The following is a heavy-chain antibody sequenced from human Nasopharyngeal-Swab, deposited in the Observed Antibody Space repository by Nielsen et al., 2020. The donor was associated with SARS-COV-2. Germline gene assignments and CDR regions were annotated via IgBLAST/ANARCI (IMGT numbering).Heavy chain of an antibody. V-gene: IGHV3-74*01. CDR2: INIDGSRT. D-gene: IGHD5-12*01. CDR1: GFTFTNYW. Sequence: GGSLRLSCAVSGFTFTNYWMHWVRRTPGKGLVWVSRINIDGSRTGYADSVKGRFTISRDNAKNTLFLQMNSLRAEDTAVYYCVRATNLGGSLWVPDYWGQGTLVTVSS. CDR3: VRATNLGGSLWVPDY. J-gene: IGHJ4*02.